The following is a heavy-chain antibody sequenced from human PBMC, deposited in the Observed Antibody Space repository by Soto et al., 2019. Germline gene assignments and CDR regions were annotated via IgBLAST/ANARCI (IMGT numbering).Heavy chain of an antibody. CDR3: ARGASYYYDSSGYYYFDY. D-gene: IGHD3-22*01. V-gene: IGHV4-30-2*01. CDR2: IYHSGST. J-gene: IGHJ4*02. CDR1: GGSISSGGYS. Sequence: QLQLQESGSGLVKPSQTLSLTCAVSGGSISSGGYSWSWIRQPPGKGLEWIGYIYHSGSTYYNPSLKSRVTISVDRSKNQFSLMLSSVTAADTAVYYCARGASYYYDSSGYYYFDYWGQGTLVTVSS.